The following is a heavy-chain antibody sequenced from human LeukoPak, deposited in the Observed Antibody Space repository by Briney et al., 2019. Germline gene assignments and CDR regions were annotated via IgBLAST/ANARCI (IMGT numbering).Heavy chain of an antibody. Sequence: GASVKVSCKASGGTFSSYAISWVRQAPGQGLEWMGGIIPIFGTANYAQKFQGRVTITADESTSTAYMELSSLRSEDTAVYYCARDHFDGYNHIGHFDYWGQGTLVTVSS. CDR1: GGTFSSYA. CDR3: ARDHFDGYNHIGHFDY. V-gene: IGHV1-69*13. D-gene: IGHD5-24*01. CDR2: IIPIFGTA. J-gene: IGHJ4*02.